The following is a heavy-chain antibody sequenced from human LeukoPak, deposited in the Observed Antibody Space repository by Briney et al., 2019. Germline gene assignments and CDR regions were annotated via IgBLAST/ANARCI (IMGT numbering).Heavy chain of an antibody. D-gene: IGHD3-22*01. J-gene: IGHJ4*02. CDR2: INPSGGST. CDR3: ARGYYDSSGYDPGLGY. V-gene: IGHV1-46*01. Sequence: ASVKVSCKASGYDFTKYAVQWVRQAPGQGLEWMGIINPSGGSTNYAQKFQGRVSMTTDTSTSTVYMELSSMRSEETAMYWCARGYYDSSGYDPGLGYWGQGTLVTVSS. CDR1: GYDFTKYA.